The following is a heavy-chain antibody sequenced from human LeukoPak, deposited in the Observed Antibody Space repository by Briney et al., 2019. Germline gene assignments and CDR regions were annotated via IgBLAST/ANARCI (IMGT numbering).Heavy chain of an antibody. CDR1: GYTFTGYY. CDR2: INPNSGGT. Sequence: ASVKVSCKASGYTFTGYYMHWVRQAPGQGLEWMGWINPNSGGTNYAQKFQGRVTMTRDTSISTAYMELSRPRSDDTAVYYCAREYYDSSGYYYYYYGMDVWGQGTTVTVSS. V-gene: IGHV1-2*02. J-gene: IGHJ6*02. D-gene: IGHD3-22*01. CDR3: AREYYDSSGYYYYYYGMDV.